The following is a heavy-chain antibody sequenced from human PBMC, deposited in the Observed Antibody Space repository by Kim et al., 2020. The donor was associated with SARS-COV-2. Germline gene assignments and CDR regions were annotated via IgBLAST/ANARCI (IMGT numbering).Heavy chain of an antibody. Sequence: ASVKVSCKASGYTFTSYGISWVRQAPGQGLEWMGWISAYNGNTNYAQKLQGRVTRTTDTSTSTAYMELRSLRSDDTAVYYCARDPQYAITIFGVVISHSREYYYYGMDVWGQGTTVTVSS. V-gene: IGHV1-18*01. D-gene: IGHD3-3*01. CDR3: ARDPQYAITIFGVVISHSREYYYYGMDV. CDR2: ISAYNGNT. J-gene: IGHJ6*02. CDR1: GYTFTSYG.